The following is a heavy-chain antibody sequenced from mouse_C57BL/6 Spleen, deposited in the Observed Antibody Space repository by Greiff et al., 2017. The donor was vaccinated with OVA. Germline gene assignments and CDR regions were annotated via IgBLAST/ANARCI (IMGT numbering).Heavy chain of an antibody. CDR2: IWRGGST. CDR1: GFSLTSYG. J-gene: IGHJ4*01. V-gene: IGHV2-5*01. D-gene: IGHD1-1*01. Sequence: VMLVESGPGLVQPSQSLSITCTVSGFSLTSYGVHWVRQSPGKGLEWLGVIWRGGSTDYNAAFMSRLSITKDNSKSQVFFKMNSLQADDTAIYYCAAITTVVGSGAMDYWGQGTSVTVSS. CDR3: AAITTVVGSGAMDY.